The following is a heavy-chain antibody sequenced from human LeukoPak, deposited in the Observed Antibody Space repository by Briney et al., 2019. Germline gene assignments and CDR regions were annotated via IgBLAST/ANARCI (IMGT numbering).Heavy chain of an antibody. V-gene: IGHV4-34*01. CDR3: ARGQVPAARGYNWFDP. CDR2: INARGDT. CDR1: GWSFNDYY. D-gene: IGHD2-2*01. Sequence: NPSETLSLTCAVYGWSFNDYYWNWIRQPPGKGLEWIGEINARGDTNYNPSLKSRVNISVDTSKKQFSLRLTSMIAADTALYYCARGQVPAARGYNWFDPWGQGTLVTVSS. J-gene: IGHJ5*02.